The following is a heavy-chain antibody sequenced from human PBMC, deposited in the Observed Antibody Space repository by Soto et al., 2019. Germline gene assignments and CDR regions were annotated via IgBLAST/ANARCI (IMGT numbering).Heavy chain of an antibody. J-gene: IGHJ6*02. D-gene: IGHD3-22*01. CDR3: ANPPGEGYSFSFYYFNGMDV. V-gene: IGHV3-23*01. CDR2: ISGTGDNT. CDR1: GFSFNNYA. Sequence: EVQLLESGGGMVQPGGSLRLSCAASGFSFNNYAMTWVRQAPGKGLEWVSTISGTGDNTYYVDSVKGRFTVSRDNSKNTLILQMNNLRAEDTAIYYCANPPGEGYSFSFYYFNGMDVWGQGTTVTVSS.